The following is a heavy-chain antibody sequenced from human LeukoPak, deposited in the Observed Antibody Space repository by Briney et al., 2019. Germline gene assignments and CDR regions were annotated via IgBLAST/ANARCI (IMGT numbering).Heavy chain of an antibody. J-gene: IGHJ4*02. Sequence: GGSLRLSCAASGFTFMTYNMNWVRQAPGKGLEWVSAISDSGGSTYYADSVKGRFTISRDNSKNTLYLQMNSLRAEDTAVYYCASQIGGYFDYWGQGTLVTVSS. V-gene: IGHV3-23*01. CDR1: GFTFMTYN. CDR2: ISDSGGST. CDR3: ASQIGGYFDY. D-gene: IGHD3-10*01.